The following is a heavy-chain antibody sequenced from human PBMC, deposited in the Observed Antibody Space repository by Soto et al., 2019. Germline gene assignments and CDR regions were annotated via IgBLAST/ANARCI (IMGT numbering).Heavy chain of an antibody. Sequence: PGGSLRLSCAASGFTFSSYSMNWVRQAPGKGLEWVSSISSSSSYIYYADSVKGRFTISRDNAKNSLYLQMNSLRAEDTAVYYCARVRIAVAGLDPWGQGTLVTVSS. J-gene: IGHJ5*02. V-gene: IGHV3-21*01. CDR1: GFTFSSYS. CDR2: ISSSSSYI. CDR3: ARVRIAVAGLDP. D-gene: IGHD6-19*01.